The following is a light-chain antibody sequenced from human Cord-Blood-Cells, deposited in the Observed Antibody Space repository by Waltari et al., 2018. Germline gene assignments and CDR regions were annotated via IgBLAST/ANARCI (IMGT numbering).Light chain of an antibody. CDR1: SSNIGRNT. Sequence: QSVLTQPPSASGTPGHRGTIPCSGSSSNIGRNTVNWYQQLPGTAPKLLIYRNNQLPSGVPDRFSGSKSGTSASLAISGLQAEDEADYYCAAWDDSLNGYVFGTGTKVTVL. CDR3: AAWDDSLNGYV. V-gene: IGLV1-44*01. J-gene: IGLJ1*01. CDR2: RNN.